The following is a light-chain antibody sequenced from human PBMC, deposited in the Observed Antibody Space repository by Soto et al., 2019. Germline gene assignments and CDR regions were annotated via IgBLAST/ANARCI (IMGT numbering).Light chain of an antibody. CDR3: QQYNNWPFT. V-gene: IGKV3D-15*01. J-gene: IGKJ3*01. Sequence: EIVMTQSPATLSVSPGERATLSCRASQSVSSNLAWYQQKPGQAPRLLIYGASTRATGIPARFSGSGSGTEFTLTLSRLQSEDFAVYYCQQYNNWPFTFGPGTTVDVK. CDR1: QSVSSN. CDR2: GAS.